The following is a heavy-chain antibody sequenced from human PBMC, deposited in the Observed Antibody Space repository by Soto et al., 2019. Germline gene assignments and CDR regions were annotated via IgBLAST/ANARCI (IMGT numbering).Heavy chain of an antibody. J-gene: IGHJ5*02. V-gene: IGHV3-23*01. Sequence: EVQLLESGGGLVQPGGSLRLSCAASGFTFSSYAMSWVGQAPGKGLEWVTAISGSGGSTYYADSVKGRFTISRDNSKNTLYLQMNSLRADDTAVYYCAKDTASREYSSSSLAWGQGTLVTVSS. CDR3: AKDTASREYSSSSLA. CDR1: GFTFSSYA. CDR2: ISGSGGST. D-gene: IGHD6-6*01.